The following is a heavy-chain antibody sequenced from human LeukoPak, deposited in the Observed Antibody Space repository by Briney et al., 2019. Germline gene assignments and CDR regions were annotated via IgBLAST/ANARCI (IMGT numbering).Heavy chain of an antibody. CDR1: GYSISSGYY. CDR3: ARDNDMEHFDY. V-gene: IGHV4-38-2*02. CDR2: IYHSGST. Sequence: SATLALPFAVSGYSISSGYYWGWLRQPPGKGLEWIGSIYHSGSTYYNPSLKSRVTISVDTSKNQFSLKLSSVTAADTAVYYCARDNDMEHFDYWGQGTLVTVSS. J-gene: IGHJ4*02. D-gene: IGHD1-26*01.